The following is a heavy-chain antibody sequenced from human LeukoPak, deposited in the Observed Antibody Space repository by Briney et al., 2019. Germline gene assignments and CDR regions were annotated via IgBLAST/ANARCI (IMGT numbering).Heavy chain of an antibody. V-gene: IGHV4-4*07. CDR2: INSNGDT. CDR1: GGSISSYH. Sequence: SETLSLTCTVSGGSISSYHWIWIRQPAGKGLEWIGRINSNGDTVYNPSLKSRATMSLDMTNNQFSLKLSSVTAADAAAYYCARDRGLDGSDQLDSWGPGTLVTVSS. D-gene: IGHD3-10*01. J-gene: IGHJ5*01. CDR3: ARDRGLDGSDQLDS.